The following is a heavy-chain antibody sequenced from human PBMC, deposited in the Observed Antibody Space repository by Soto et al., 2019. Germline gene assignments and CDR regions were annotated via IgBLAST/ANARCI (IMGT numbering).Heavy chain of an antibody. Sequence: LRLSCAASGFTFSSYAMHWVRQAPGKGLEWVAVISYDGSNKYYADSVKGRFTISRDNSKNTLYLQMNSLRAEDTAVYYCARDSLRYSSSWPQYWGQGALVTVSS. D-gene: IGHD6-13*01. CDR2: ISYDGSNK. CDR3: ARDSLRYSSSWPQY. CDR1: GFTFSSYA. J-gene: IGHJ4*02. V-gene: IGHV3-30-3*01.